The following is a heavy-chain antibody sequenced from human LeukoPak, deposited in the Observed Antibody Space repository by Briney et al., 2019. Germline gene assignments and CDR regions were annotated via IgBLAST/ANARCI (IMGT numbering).Heavy chain of an antibody. D-gene: IGHD3-22*01. V-gene: IGHV3-7*01. CDR2: IKQDGSEK. J-gene: IGHJ3*02. Sequence: GGSLRLSCGVSGFTFSSYAMSWVRQAPGKGLEWVANIKQDGSEKYYVDSVKGRFTISRDNAKNSLYLQMNSLRAEDTAVYYCARVSGDYYDSSGYPGPDAFDIWGQGTMVTVSS. CDR1: GFTFSSYA. CDR3: ARVSGDYYDSSGYPGPDAFDI.